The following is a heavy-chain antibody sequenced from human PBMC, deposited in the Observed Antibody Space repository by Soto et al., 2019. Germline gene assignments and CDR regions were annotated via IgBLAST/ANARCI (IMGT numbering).Heavy chain of an antibody. Sequence: EVQLVESGGGLVQPGGSLRLSCAASGFTFSNYDMHWVRQTSGKGLVWVAGIGTAGDTYYPGSVKGRFSISRENAKNSFYIQMNSLTAEDTAVYYCTSGGLYICGQGTLVTVSS. CDR2: IGTAGDT. V-gene: IGHV3-13*01. CDR3: TSGGLYI. J-gene: IGHJ4*02. D-gene: IGHD3-16*01. CDR1: GFTFSNYD.